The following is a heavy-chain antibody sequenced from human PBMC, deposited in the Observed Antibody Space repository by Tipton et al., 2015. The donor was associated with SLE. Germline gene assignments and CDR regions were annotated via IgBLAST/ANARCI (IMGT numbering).Heavy chain of an antibody. Sequence: QLVQSGAELKEPGASVKVSCKTSGYTFINYGISWVRQAPGQGLEWIGWLYSYTGKTNYAQKFQGRVTLTTDTSTSTAYMELRSLSSDDTAVYYCARDRSFDIWGQGTMVTVSS. CDR2: LYSYTGKT. CDR1: GYTFINYG. J-gene: IGHJ3*02. CDR3: ARDRSFDI. V-gene: IGHV1-18*01. D-gene: IGHD1-14*01.